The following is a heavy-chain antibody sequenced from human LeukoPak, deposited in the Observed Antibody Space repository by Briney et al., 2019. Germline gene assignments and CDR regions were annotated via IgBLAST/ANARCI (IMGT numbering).Heavy chain of an antibody. D-gene: IGHD3-10*01. CDR2: ISAYNGNT. CDR1: GYTFTSYG. J-gene: IGHJ2*01. V-gene: IGHV1-18*01. Sequence: ASVKVSCKASGYTFTSYGISWVRQAPGQGLEWMGWISAYNGNTNYAQKLQGRVTMTTDTSTSTAYMELRSLRSDDTAVYYCATKQRYYGSGSYHVGPGWYFDLWGRGTLVTVSS. CDR3: ATKQRYYGSGSYHVGPGWYFDL.